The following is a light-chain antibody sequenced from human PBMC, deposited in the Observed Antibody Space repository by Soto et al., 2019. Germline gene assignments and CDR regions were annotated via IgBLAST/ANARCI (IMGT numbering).Light chain of an antibody. CDR3: QQRSNWPLT. Sequence: EIVLTQSPATLSLSRGERATLSCRASQSVSRYLAWYQQKPGQAPRLLIYDASNRATGIPARFSGSGSGTDFTLTIRGLEPEDFALYYCQQRSNWPLTFGGGTQVEIK. CDR1: QSVSRY. CDR2: DAS. V-gene: IGKV3-11*01. J-gene: IGKJ4*01.